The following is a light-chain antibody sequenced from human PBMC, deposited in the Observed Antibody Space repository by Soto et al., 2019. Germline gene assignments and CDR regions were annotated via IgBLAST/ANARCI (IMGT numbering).Light chain of an antibody. CDR1: SSDVGGNNY. CDR3: SSDAGSSYV. J-gene: IGLJ1*01. Sequence: QSALTQPPSASGSPGQSVTISCTGTSSDVGGNNYVSWYQQHPGKAPKLMIYEVSKRPSGVPDRFSGSKSGNTASLTVSGLEAEDEDDYYGSSDAGSSYVFGTGTKLTVL. V-gene: IGLV2-8*01. CDR2: EVS.